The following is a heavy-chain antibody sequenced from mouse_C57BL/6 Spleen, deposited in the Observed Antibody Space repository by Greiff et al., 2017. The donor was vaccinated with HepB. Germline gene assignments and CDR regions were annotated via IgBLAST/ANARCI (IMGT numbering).Heavy chain of an antibody. V-gene: IGHV1-76*01. CDR3: AASKAGDY. CDR1: GYTFTDYY. Sequence: QVQLVESGAELVRPGASVKLSCKASGYTFTDYYINWVKQRPGQGLEWIARIYPGSGNNYYNEKFKGKATLTAEKSSSTAYMQLSSLTSEDSAVYFCAASKAGDYWGQGTSVTVSS. CDR2: IYPGSGNN. D-gene: IGHD3-2*02. J-gene: IGHJ4*01.